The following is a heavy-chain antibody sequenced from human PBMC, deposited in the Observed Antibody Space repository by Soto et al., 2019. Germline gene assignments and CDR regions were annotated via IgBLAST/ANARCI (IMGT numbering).Heavy chain of an antibody. D-gene: IGHD3-10*01. CDR3: ARDGPGLLWFGEYQGHFDY. J-gene: IGHJ4*02. CDR1: GFTFSSYG. CDR2: IWYDGSNK. Sequence: QVQLVESGGGVVQPGRSLRLSCAASGFTFSSYGMHWVRQAPGKGLEWVAGIWYDGSNKYYADSVKGRFTISRDNSKNTLYLQMNSLGAEDTAVYYCARDGPGLLWFGEYQGHFDYWGQGSLVTVSS. V-gene: IGHV3-33*01.